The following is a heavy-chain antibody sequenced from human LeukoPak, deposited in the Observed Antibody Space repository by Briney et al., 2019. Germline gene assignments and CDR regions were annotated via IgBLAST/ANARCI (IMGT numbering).Heavy chain of an antibody. D-gene: IGHD3-3*01. Sequence: PSETLSLTCTVSGGSIRSHYWSWIRQPPGKGLEWIGEINHSGSTNYNPSLKSRVTISVDTSKNQFSLKLSSVTAADTAVYYCARELVDYDFWSGYYPKYYFDYWGQGTLVTVSS. CDR2: INHSGST. V-gene: IGHV4-34*01. J-gene: IGHJ4*02. CDR1: GGSIRSHY. CDR3: ARELVDYDFWSGYYPKYYFDY.